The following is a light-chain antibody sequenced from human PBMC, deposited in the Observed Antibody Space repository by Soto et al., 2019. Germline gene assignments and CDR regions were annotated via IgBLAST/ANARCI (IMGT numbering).Light chain of an antibody. J-gene: IGLJ1*01. CDR1: SSEVGRYNY. V-gene: IGLV2-8*01. CDR2: EVN. CDR3: SSYAGTPFV. Sequence: QSVLTQPPSASGSPGQSVTISCTGTSSEVGRYNYVSWYQQHPGKAPKLMISEVNKRASGVPDRFSGSKSGNTASLTVSGLQAEDEADYYCSSYAGTPFVFGTGTKVTV.